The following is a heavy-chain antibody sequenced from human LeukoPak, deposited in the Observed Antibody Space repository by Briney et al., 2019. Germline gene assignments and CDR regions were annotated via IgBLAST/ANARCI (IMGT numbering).Heavy chain of an antibody. CDR3: ARNGLGATTPNFDY. D-gene: IGHD1-26*01. CDR2: ISYDGSNK. Sequence: GGSLRLFCAASGFTFSSYGMHWVRQAPGKGLEWVAVISYDGSNKYYADSVKGRFTISRDNSKNTLYLQMNSLRAEDTAVYYCARNGLGATTPNFDYWGQGTLVTVSS. J-gene: IGHJ4*02. CDR1: GFTFSSYG. V-gene: IGHV3-30*03.